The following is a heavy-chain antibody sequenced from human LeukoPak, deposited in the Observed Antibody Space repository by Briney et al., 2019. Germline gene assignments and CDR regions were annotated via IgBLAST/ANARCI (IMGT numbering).Heavy chain of an antibody. CDR2: IYHSGST. CDR1: GGSISSSSHY. D-gene: IGHD6-19*01. V-gene: IGHV4-39*07. CDR3: ARAGPYSSGWYAFDY. J-gene: IGHJ4*02. Sequence: SETLSLTCTVSGGSISSSSHYWGWIRQPPGKGLEWIGSIYHSGSTYYNPSLKSRVTISVDTSKNQFSLKLSSVTAADTAVYYCARAGPYSSGWYAFDYWGQGTLVTVSS.